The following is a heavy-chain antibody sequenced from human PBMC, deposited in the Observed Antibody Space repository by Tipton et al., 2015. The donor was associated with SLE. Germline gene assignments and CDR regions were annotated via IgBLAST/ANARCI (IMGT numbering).Heavy chain of an antibody. CDR1: GGSISSYY. J-gene: IGHJ4*02. Sequence: TLSLTCTVSGGSISSYYWSWIRQPPGKGLEWIGYIYTSGSTNYNPSLKSRVTISVDTSKNQFSLKLSSVTAADTAVYYCARGYYDFWSGPFDYWGQGTLVTVSS. CDR2: IYTSGST. D-gene: IGHD3-3*01. V-gene: IGHV4-4*09. CDR3: ARGYYDFWSGPFDY.